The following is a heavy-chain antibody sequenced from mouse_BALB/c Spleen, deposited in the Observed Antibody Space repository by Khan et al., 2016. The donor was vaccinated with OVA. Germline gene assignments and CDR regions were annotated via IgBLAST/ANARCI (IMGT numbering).Heavy chain of an antibody. CDR2: IWGDGSK. D-gene: IGHD1-1*01. J-gene: IGHJ4*01. CDR3: AKFTPDYYSMDY. Sequence: QVQLKESGPGLVAPSQSLSTTCTVSGFSLSSYGVNWVRQPPGKGLEWLGVIWGDGSKNYHSVLISRLIISKDNSKCQVFLKLNSLQTDDTATYYCAKFTPDYYSMDYWGQGTSVTVSS. V-gene: IGHV2-3*01. CDR1: GFSLSSYG.